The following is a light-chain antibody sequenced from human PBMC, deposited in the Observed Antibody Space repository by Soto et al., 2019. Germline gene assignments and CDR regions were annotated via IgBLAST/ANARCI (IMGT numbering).Light chain of an antibody. Sequence: EDVLTQSPATLSVSQGERATLSCRASQSVSSNLAWYQQKPGQAPRLLIFGASSRATGIPDRFSGSGSGTDFTLTISRLEPEDFAVYYCQQRSNWPPITFGQGTRLEIK. CDR1: QSVSSN. J-gene: IGKJ5*01. V-gene: IGKV3D-20*02. CDR3: QQRSNWPPIT. CDR2: GAS.